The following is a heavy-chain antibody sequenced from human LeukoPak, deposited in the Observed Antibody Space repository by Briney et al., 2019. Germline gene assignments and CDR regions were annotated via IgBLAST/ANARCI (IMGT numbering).Heavy chain of an antibody. CDR1: GGSISSSSYY. CDR3: ASSRGPDMVRGVMSWFDP. Sequence: SETLSLTCTVSGGSISSSSYYWGWIRQPPGKGLEWIGYIYYSGSTYYNPSLKSRVTISVDTSKNQFSLKLSSVTAADTAVYYCASSRGPDMVRGVMSWFDPWGQGTLVTVSS. J-gene: IGHJ5*02. V-gene: IGHV4-31*03. CDR2: IYYSGST. D-gene: IGHD3-10*01.